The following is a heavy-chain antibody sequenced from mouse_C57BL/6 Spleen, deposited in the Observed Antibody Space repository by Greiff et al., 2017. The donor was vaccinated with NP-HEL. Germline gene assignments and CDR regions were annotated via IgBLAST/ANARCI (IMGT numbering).Heavy chain of an antibody. V-gene: IGHV1-55*01. CDR1: GYTFTSYW. J-gene: IGHJ3*01. D-gene: IGHD4-1*02. CDR3: ARYQRGRGAWFAY. CDR2: IYPGSGST. Sequence: QVQLQQPGAELVKPGASVKMSCKASGYTFTSYWITWVKQRPGQGLEWIGDIYPGSGSTNYNEKFKSKATLTVDTSSSTAYMQLSSLTSEDSAVYDCARYQRGRGAWFAYWGQGTLVTVSA.